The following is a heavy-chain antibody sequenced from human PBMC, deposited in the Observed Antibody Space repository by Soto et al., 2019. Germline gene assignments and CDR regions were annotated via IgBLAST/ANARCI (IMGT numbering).Heavy chain of an antibody. CDR3: VRGLRYSGMDV. CDR2: IDHSGST. Sequence: LSLTCAVNGGSFSAYYWTWIRQPPGRGLEWIGEIDHSGSTNYNPSLESRVTISIDTAKNRFSLNVTSVTAADTAVYYCVRGLRYSGMDVWGQGTTVTVSS. V-gene: IGHV4-34*01. D-gene: IGHD2-15*01. CDR1: GGSFSAYY. J-gene: IGHJ6*02.